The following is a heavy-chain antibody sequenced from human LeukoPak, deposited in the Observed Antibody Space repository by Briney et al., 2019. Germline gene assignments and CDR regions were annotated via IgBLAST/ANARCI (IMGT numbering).Heavy chain of an antibody. CDR2: TYYRSKWSN. D-gene: IGHD3-16*01. CDR1: GDRVSSNSVA. CDR3: VRSRGGDFDH. Sequence: SQTLSLTCAISGDRVSSNSVAWNWIRQSPSRGLEWLGRTYYRSKWSNDYAVSVRSRITVNPDTSKNQFSLQLNSVTPADAAVYYCVRSRGGDFDHWGQGTLVTVSS. V-gene: IGHV6-1*01. J-gene: IGHJ4*02.